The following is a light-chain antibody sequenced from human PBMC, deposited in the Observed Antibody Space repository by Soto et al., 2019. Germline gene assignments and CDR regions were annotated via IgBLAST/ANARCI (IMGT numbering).Light chain of an antibody. CDR3: CSYAGSSFYV. CDR1: SSDVGGYNY. Sequence: QSALTQPRSVSGSPGQSVTISCTGTSSDVGGYNYVSWYQQHPGKAPKLMIYDVSKRPSGVPDRFSGSKSGNTASLTISGLQAEYEADYYCCSYAGSSFYVFGTGTKLTVL. J-gene: IGLJ1*01. V-gene: IGLV2-11*01. CDR2: DVS.